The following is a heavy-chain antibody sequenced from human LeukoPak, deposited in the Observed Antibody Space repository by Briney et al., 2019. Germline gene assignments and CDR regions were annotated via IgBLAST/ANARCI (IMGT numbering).Heavy chain of an antibody. CDR2: IKSKIDGGTT. CDR3: ARDGVSDGYKSGYYFQH. CDR1: GFTFSNAW. D-gene: IGHD5-24*01. Sequence: EGSLRLSCGASGFTFSNAWMSWVRQAPGKGLEWVGRIKSKIDGGTTDYAAPVKGRFTISRDDSKDTLYLQMNSLQIEDTAVYYCARDGVSDGYKSGYYFQHWGQGTPVTVSS. J-gene: IGHJ1*01. V-gene: IGHV3-15*01.